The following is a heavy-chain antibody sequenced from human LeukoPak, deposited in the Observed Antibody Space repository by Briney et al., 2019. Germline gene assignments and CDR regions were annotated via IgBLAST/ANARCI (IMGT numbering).Heavy chain of an antibody. Sequence: ASVKVSCKASGYTFTSYGISWVRQAPGQGLEWMGWISAYNGNTNYAQKLQGRVTMTTDTSTSTAYMELRSLRSDDTAVYYCARDLVYYDSSGYYYYYYYGMDVWGQGTTVTVSS. J-gene: IGHJ6*02. CDR2: ISAYNGNT. D-gene: IGHD3-22*01. CDR3: ARDLVYYDSSGYYYYYYYGMDV. CDR1: GYTFTSYG. V-gene: IGHV1-18*01.